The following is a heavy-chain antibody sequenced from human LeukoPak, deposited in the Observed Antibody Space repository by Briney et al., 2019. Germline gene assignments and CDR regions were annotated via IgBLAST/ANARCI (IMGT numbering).Heavy chain of an antibody. J-gene: IGHJ4*02. Sequence: GGSLRLSCAASGFTFSSYAMSWVRHAPGKGLAWVSAISDSGGSTYYADFVKGRFTISRDNAKHSLYLQMNSLRAEDTALYYCARVTYYDSLYYFDYWGQGTLVTVSS. CDR1: GFTFSSYA. D-gene: IGHD5-12*01. V-gene: IGHV3-23*01. CDR3: ARVTYYDSLYYFDY. CDR2: ISDSGGST.